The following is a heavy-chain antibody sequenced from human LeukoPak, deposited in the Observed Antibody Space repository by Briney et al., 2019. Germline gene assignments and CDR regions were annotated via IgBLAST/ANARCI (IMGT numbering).Heavy chain of an antibody. Sequence: GGSLRLSCAASGFTFSSYAMSWVRQAPGKGLEWVSAISGSGGSTYYADSVKGRFTISRDNSKNTLYLQMNSLRAEDTAVYYCTTDDSSGQSPDYWGQGTLVTVSS. CDR1: GFTFSSYA. CDR2: ISGSGGST. D-gene: IGHD3-22*01. CDR3: TTDDSSGQSPDY. V-gene: IGHV3-23*01. J-gene: IGHJ4*02.